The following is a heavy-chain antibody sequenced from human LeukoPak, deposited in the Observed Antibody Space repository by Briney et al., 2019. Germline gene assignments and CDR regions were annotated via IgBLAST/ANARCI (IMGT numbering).Heavy chain of an antibody. V-gene: IGHV3-30*18. Sequence: PGGSLRLSCAASGFTFSDYGMQWVRQAPGKGLEWVALISTDGGDKDYADSVKGRFTLSRDNSKNTLYLQMNSLGVEDTAVYYCAKDGTRSWFGEATWGQGTLVTVSS. CDR1: GFTFSDYG. CDR2: ISTDGGDK. D-gene: IGHD3-10*01. J-gene: IGHJ5*02. CDR3: AKDGTRSWFGEAT.